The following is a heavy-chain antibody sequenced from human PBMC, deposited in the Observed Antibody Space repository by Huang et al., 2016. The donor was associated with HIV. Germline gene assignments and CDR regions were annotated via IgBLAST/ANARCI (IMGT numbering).Heavy chain of an antibody. J-gene: IGHJ3*02. CDR2: ISASSGYT. Sequence: QIQLMQSGPELKQPGASVKVSCKASGYTFTSYGITWVRQAPGQGPEWMGRISASSGYTEYAQKFQGRVTLTTDTSTNIAYMELRSLRSDDTAKYYCARDPKYHRIGYYRQRRGIDIWGQGTMVIVSS. D-gene: IGHD3-22*01. CDR1: GYTFTSYG. V-gene: IGHV1-18*01. CDR3: ARDPKYHRIGYYRQRRGIDI.